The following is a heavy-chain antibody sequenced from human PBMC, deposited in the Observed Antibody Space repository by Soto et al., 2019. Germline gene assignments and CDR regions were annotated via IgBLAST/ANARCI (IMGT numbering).Heavy chain of an antibody. V-gene: IGHV4-59*01. Sequence: AETLSLTCTVSGGSMRKYFWTWSRQPPGKGLEWIGYIHYSGTTSFFPSYNPSLRSRVTISEDTSKNQFSLKLLSVTTADTAVYFCAAGEASSRNLAPYYLDFWGQGTLVTVSS. D-gene: IGHD6-13*01. CDR1: GGSMRKYF. CDR3: AAGEASSRNLAPYYLDF. CDR2: IHYSGTT. J-gene: IGHJ4*02.